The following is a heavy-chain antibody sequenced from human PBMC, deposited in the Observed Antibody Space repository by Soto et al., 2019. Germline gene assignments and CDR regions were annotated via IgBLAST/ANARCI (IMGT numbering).Heavy chain of an antibody. CDR1: GGTFSSYA. CDR2: IIPIFGTA. Sequence: SVKVSCKASGGTFSSYAISWVRQAPGQGLEWMGGIIPIFGTANYAQKFQGRVTITADKSTSTAYMELSSLRSEDTAVYYCASRKFSSSWYGYDYGMDVWGQGTTVTVS. J-gene: IGHJ6*02. V-gene: IGHV1-69*06. CDR3: ASRKFSSSWYGYDYGMDV. D-gene: IGHD6-13*01.